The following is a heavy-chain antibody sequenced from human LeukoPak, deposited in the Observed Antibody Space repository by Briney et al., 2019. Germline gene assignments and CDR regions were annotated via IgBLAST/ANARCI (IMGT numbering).Heavy chain of an antibody. CDR1: GFTFVVIA. J-gene: IGHJ4*02. D-gene: IGHD6-19*01. Sequence: GGSLRFSVAASGFTFVVIALNWFRKAPGRGRKRASGISWNSGSIGYADSVKGRFTSSRGNAKNSLYLQMNSLRAEDTALYYCTKDSGYQYSSGWHWGQGTLVTVSS. CDR2: ISWNSGSI. CDR3: TKDSGYQYSSGWH. V-gene: IGHV3-9*01.